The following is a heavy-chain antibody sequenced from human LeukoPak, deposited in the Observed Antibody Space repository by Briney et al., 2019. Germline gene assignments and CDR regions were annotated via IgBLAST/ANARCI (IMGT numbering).Heavy chain of an antibody. CDR1: GGSIGRYY. D-gene: IGHD6-13*01. CDR2: VSYSGST. CDR3: ASGRQQLAHYGMDV. J-gene: IGHJ6*02. V-gene: IGHV4-59*01. Sequence: SETLSLTCTVSGGSIGRYYWSWVRQSPGKGLEWIGYVSYSGSTNYNPSLKSRVTISVDTSKNQFSLKLSSVTAADTAVYYCASGRQQLAHYGMDVWGQGTTVTVSS.